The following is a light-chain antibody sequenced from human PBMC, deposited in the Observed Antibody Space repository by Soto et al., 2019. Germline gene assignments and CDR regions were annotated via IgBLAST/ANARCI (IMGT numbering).Light chain of an antibody. J-gene: IGKJ1*01. CDR1: QSVSNN. CDR2: GAS. Sequence: EIVMTQSPDTLSVSPGERATLSCRASQSVSNNLAWYQQKPGQAPKLIIYGASIRATGIPARFSGSGSGTEFTLTISSLQSEDFAVYYCQQYNTRPPRTFGQGTKVEVK. CDR3: QQYNTRPPRT. V-gene: IGKV3-15*01.